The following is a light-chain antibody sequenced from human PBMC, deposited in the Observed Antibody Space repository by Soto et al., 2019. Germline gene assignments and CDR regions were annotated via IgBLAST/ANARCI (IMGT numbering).Light chain of an antibody. V-gene: IGKV4-1*01. CDR3: QQYYSGLWT. J-gene: IGKJ1*01. Sequence: DIVMTQSLDSLAVSLGERATINCKSSQSVLYSSNNENYLAWYQQKPGQPPKLLIYWASTRESGVPDRFSGSGSGTDFTLTISSLQAEDVAVYYCQQYYSGLWTLGQGTKVEIK. CDR1: QSVLYSSNNENY. CDR2: WAS.